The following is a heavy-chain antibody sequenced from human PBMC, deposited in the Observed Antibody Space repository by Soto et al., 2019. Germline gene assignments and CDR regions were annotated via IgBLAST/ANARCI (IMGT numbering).Heavy chain of an antibody. V-gene: IGHV4-31*03. Sequence: QVQLQESGPGLVKPSQTLSLTCTVSGASISSSVYYWSWISQHPGKGLEWIGYSHNSGTTYNNPSRESRLIMSVDTSKNQFSLRLSSVTAADTAVYYCAHSLRSFYYHGLDVWGQGTTVTVSS. D-gene: IGHD3-16*01. CDR2: SHNSGTT. CDR1: GASISSSVYY. J-gene: IGHJ6*02. CDR3: AHSLRSFYYHGLDV.